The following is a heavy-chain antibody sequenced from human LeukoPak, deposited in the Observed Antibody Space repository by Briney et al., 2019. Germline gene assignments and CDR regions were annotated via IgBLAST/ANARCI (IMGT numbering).Heavy chain of an antibody. Sequence: PGGSLRLSCAASGFTFSSYWMSWVRQAPGKGLEWVANIKQDGSEKYYVDSVKGRFTISRDNSKNTLFLHMNSLRGEDTAVYYCARGGGYDTSGGYNWFDPWGQGTLVTVSS. CDR3: ARGGGYDTSGGYNWFDP. V-gene: IGHV3-7*01. CDR1: GFTFSSYW. CDR2: IKQDGSEK. J-gene: IGHJ5*02. D-gene: IGHD5-12*01.